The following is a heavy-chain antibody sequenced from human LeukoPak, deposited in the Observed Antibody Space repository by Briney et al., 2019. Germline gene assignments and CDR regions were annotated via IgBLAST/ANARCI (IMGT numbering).Heavy chain of an antibody. D-gene: IGHD3-3*01. J-gene: IGHJ4*02. CDR2: IYYSGST. Sequence: SETLSLTCTVSGGSISSSSYYWGWIRQPPGKGLEWIGSIYYSGSTYYNPSLKSRVTISVDTSKNQFSLKLSSVTAADTAVYYCARVADFCSGPIDYWGQGTLVTVSS. V-gene: IGHV4-39*07. CDR3: ARVADFCSGPIDY. CDR1: GGSISSSSYY.